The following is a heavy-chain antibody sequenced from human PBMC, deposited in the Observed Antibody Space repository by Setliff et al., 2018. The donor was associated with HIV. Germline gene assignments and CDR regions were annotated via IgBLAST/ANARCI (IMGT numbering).Heavy chain of an antibody. CDR2: MYYSGNT. J-gene: IGHJ4*02. V-gene: IGHV4-59*01. CDR1: GVSISNYY. D-gene: IGHD3-3*01. CDR3: ARDQSDWFY. Sequence: PSETLSLTCTVSGVSISNYYWSRIRQPPGKGLEWIGYMYYSGNTNYNPSLKSRVTISVDTSKSQFSLKLNSVTAADTAVYYCARDQSDWFYWGQGTLVTVSS.